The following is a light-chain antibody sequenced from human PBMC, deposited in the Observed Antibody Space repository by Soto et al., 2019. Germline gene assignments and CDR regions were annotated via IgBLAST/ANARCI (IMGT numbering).Light chain of an antibody. Sequence: DIQMTQSPSSLSASVGDRVTITCRASQGIRNDLGWYQQKPGRLPQLLIFDASSLEPGVPSRFRGSRSGTDYILIINNLQPEDAATYYCQKYNSAPQTFGQGTKVDIK. V-gene: IGKV1-27*01. J-gene: IGKJ1*01. CDR2: DAS. CDR1: QGIRND. CDR3: QKYNSAPQT.